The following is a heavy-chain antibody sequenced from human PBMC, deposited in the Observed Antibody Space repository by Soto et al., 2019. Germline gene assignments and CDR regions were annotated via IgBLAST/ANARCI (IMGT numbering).Heavy chain of an antibody. CDR2: IIPIFGTA. CDR1: GGTFSSYA. J-gene: IGHJ5*02. CDR3: ARDCREWLRCENNWFDP. Sequence: QVQLVQSGAEVKKPGSSVKVSCKASGGTFSSYAISWVRQAPGQGLEWMGGIIPIFGTASYAQKFQGRVTITADKSTITAYKELSSLRSEDTAVYYGARDCREWLRCENNWFDPWGQGTLVTVSS. V-gene: IGHV1-69*06. D-gene: IGHD5-12*01.